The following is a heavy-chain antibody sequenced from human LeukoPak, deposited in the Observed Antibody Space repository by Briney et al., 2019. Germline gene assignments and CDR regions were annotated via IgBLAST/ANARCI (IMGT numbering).Heavy chain of an antibody. CDR3: ARCGNWNSGWFAP. Sequence: GGSLRLSCAASGFTFSSYSMNWVRQAPGKGLEWVSYISSSSSTIYYADSVKGRFTISRDNAKNSLYLQMNSLRAEDTAVYYCARCGNWNSGWFAPWGQGTLVTVSS. CDR2: ISSSSSTI. D-gene: IGHD1-1*01. V-gene: IGHV3-48*01. CDR1: GFTFSSYS. J-gene: IGHJ5*02.